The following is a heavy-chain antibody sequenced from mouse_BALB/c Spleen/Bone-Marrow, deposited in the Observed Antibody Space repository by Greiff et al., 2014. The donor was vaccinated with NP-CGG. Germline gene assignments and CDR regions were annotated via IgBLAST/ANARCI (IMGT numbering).Heavy chain of an antibody. CDR3: ARREGNHAAWFAY. CDR2: IHYSGST. CDR1: GYSITRGYS. J-gene: IGHJ3*01. Sequence: EVKLVESGPDLVKPSQSLSLTCTVTGYSITRGYSWYWIRQFPGNKLEWMGYIHYSGSTNYNPSLKSRISITRDTSKNQFFLQLKSVTTEDTATYYCARREGNHAAWFAYWGQGTLVTVSA. V-gene: IGHV3-1*02. D-gene: IGHD2-1*01.